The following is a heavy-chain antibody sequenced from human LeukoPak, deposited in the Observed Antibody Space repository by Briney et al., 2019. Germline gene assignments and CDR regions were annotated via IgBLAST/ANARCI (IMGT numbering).Heavy chain of an antibody. D-gene: IGHD3-3*01. CDR3: ARGTSDITIFGVASRGYYYMDV. Sequence: GGSLRLSCAASGFTVSSNYMSWVRQAPGKGLEWVSVIYSGGSTYYADSVKGRFTISRDNSKNTLYLQMNSLGAEDTAVYYCARGTSDITIFGVASRGYYYMDVWGKGTTVTVSS. V-gene: IGHV3-53*01. J-gene: IGHJ6*03. CDR2: IYSGGST. CDR1: GFTVSSNY.